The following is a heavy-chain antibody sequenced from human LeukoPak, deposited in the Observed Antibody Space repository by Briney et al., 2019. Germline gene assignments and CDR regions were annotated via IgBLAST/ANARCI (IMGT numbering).Heavy chain of an antibody. D-gene: IGHD3-10*01. Sequence: GASVKVSCKASGYTFTGYYMHWVRQAPGQGLEWMGWISAYNGNTNYAQKLQGRVTMTTDTSTSTAYMELRSLRSDDTAVYYCARDRTSEELDYWGQGTLVTVSS. V-gene: IGHV1-18*04. CDR2: ISAYNGNT. CDR1: GYTFTGYY. CDR3: ARDRTSEELDY. J-gene: IGHJ4*02.